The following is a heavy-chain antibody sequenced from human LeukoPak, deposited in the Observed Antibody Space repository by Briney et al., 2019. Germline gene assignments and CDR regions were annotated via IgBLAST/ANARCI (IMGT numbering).Heavy chain of an antibody. CDR1: GGTFSSYA. CDR3: ARAHTRIFGPTLYYFDY. Sequence: ASVKVSCKASGGTFSSYAISWVRQAPGQGLEWMGGIIPIFGTANYAQKFQGRVTITADESTSTAYMELSSLRSEDTAVCYCARAHTRIFGPTLYYFDYWGQGTLVTVSS. V-gene: IGHV1-69*13. J-gene: IGHJ4*02. D-gene: IGHD3/OR15-3a*01. CDR2: IIPIFGTA.